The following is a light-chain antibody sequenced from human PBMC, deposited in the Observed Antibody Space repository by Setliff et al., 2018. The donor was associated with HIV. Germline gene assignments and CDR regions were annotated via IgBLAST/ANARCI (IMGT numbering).Light chain of an antibody. CDR3: SSYTSRTTLV. J-gene: IGLJ1*01. Sequence: QSALTQPASVSGSTGQPITISCTGTSSDVGDYNYVSWYQQHPGKAPKLMIYEVSNRPSGVSYRFSGSKSGNTASLTISGLQAEDEADYYCSSYTSRTTLVFGTGTKVTVL. V-gene: IGLV2-14*01. CDR2: EVS. CDR1: SSDVGDYNY.